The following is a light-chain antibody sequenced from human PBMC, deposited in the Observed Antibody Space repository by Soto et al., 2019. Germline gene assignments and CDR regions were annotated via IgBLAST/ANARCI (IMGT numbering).Light chain of an antibody. CDR1: SSDVGGYNY. V-gene: IGLV2-14*03. CDR3: SSYTASGGTTDV. J-gene: IGLJ1*01. Sequence: QSALTQPASVSGSPGQSITISCTGTSSDVGGYNYVSWYQHHPGKAPKLMIYDVYNRPSGVSNRFSGSKSGNTASLTISGLQAEDESDYYCSSYTASGGTTDVFGTGTKLTVL. CDR2: DVY.